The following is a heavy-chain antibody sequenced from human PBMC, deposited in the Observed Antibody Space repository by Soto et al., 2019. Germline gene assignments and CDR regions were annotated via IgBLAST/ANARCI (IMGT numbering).Heavy chain of an antibody. CDR1: GFTFSSYG. CDR3: PRESNYYGMDV. V-gene: IGHV3-33*01. J-gene: IGHJ6*02. CDR2: IWYDGSNK. Sequence: GGSVRLSCAASGFTFSSYGMHWVRQAPGKGLEWVAVIWYDGSNKYYADSVKGRFTISRDNSKNTLYLQMNSLRAEDTAVYYCPRESNYYGMDVWGQGTTVTVSS.